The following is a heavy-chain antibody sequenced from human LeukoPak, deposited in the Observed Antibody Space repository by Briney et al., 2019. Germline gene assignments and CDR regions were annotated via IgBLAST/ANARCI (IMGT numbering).Heavy chain of an antibody. CDR1: GGPISSSSYY. CDR2: IYYSGST. V-gene: IGHV4-39*01. CDR3: ARHQSTYPFDY. J-gene: IGHJ4*02. Sequence: PSETLSLTCTVSGGPISSSSYYWGWIRQPPGKGLGWVGSIYYSGSTYYNPSLKSRVTISADTSKNQFSLKLSSVTAADTADYYCARHQSTYPFDYWGQGTLVTVSS. D-gene: IGHD2-2*01.